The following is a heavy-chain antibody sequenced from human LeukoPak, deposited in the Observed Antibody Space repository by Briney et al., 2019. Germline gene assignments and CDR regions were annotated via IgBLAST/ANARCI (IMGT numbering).Heavy chain of an antibody. CDR3: TTDYGSGKNY. CDR1: GFTFSNAW. J-gene: IGHJ4*02. Sequence: GGSLRLSCAASGFTFSNAWMTWVRQAPGQGLEWVARIKSKTDGGTTDYAAPVKGRFTISRDDSKNTLYLQMNSLKPEDTAVYYCTTDYGSGKNYWGQGTLVTVSS. D-gene: IGHD3-10*01. V-gene: IGHV3-15*01. CDR2: IKSKTDGGTT.